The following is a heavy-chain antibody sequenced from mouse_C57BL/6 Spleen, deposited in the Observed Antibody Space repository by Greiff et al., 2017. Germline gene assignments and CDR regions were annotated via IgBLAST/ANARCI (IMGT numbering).Heavy chain of an antibody. V-gene: IGHV1-82*01. D-gene: IGHD3-2*02. Sequence: VQLQQSGPELVKPGASVKISCKASGYAFSSSWMHWVKQRPGKGLEWIGRIYPGDGDTNYNGKFKGKATLTADKSSSTAYMQLRSLTSEDSAVYICARSGSSGYVGYWGHGTTLTVAS. CDR3: ARSGSSGYVGY. CDR2: IYPGDGDT. CDR1: GYAFSSSW. J-gene: IGHJ2*01.